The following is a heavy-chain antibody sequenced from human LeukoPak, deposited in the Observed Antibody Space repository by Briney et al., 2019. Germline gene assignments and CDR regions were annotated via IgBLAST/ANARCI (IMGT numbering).Heavy chain of an antibody. D-gene: IGHD2-2*01. Sequence: GGSLRLSCAASGFTFSSYAMSWVRQAPGKGLEWVSTISGSGAGTYYADSVKGRFTISRDNSKNTLYLKMNSLRAEDTALYSCAKAAADIVVVPGNDCWGQGTLVTVSS. CDR1: GFTFSSYA. V-gene: IGHV3-23*01. CDR3: AKAAADIVVVPGNDC. J-gene: IGHJ4*02. CDR2: ISGSGAGT.